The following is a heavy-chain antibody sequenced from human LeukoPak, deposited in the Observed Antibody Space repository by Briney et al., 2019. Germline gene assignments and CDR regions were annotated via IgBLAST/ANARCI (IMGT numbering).Heavy chain of an antibody. CDR2: IIPILGIA. D-gene: IGHD6-19*01. J-gene: IGHJ6*02. CDR1: GGTFSSYT. Sequence: ASVKVSCKASGGTFSSYTISWVRQAPGQGLGWMGRIIPILGIANYAQKFQGRVTITADKSTSTAYMELSSLRSEDTAVYYCARGAVAWYYGMDVWGQGTTVTVSS. CDR3: ARGAVAWYYGMDV. V-gene: IGHV1-69*02.